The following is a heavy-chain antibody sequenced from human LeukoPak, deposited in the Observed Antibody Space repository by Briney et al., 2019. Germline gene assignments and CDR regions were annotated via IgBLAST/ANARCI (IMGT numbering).Heavy chain of an antibody. D-gene: IGHD2-21*02. CDR2: IYDSGST. V-gene: IGHV4-59*12. J-gene: IGHJ4*02. CDR1: GGSISSYS. CDR3: ARRAYCGGDCYYLDY. Sequence: SETLSLTCTVSGGSISSYSWSWIRQPPGKGLEWIGYIYDSGSTNYNPSLKSRVTISVDTSKNQFSLKLSSVTAADTAVYYCARRAYCGGDCYYLDYWGQGTLVTVSS.